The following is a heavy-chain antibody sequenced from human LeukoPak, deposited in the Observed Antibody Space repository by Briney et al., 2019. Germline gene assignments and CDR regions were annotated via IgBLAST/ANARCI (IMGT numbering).Heavy chain of an antibody. V-gene: IGHV5-10-1*01. CDR2: IDPSDSYT. CDR1: GYSFTNYW. J-gene: IGHJ4*02. CDR3: ARHGATIGDY. Sequence: GESLKISCKGSGYSFTNYWITWVRQMPGKXLEWMGRIDPSDSYTNYSPSFQGHVTISADKSISTAYLQWSSLKASDTAMYYCARHGATIGDYWGQGTLVTVSS. D-gene: IGHD5-12*01.